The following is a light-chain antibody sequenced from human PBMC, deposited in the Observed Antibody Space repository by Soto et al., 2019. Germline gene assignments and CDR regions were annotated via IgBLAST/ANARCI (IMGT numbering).Light chain of an antibody. V-gene: IGLV4-69*01. J-gene: IGLJ3*02. Sequence: QLVLTQSPSASASLGASVKFTCTLSSGHSNYAIAWHQQQPEKGPRYLMKLYSDGSHDKGDGIPDRLSGSSSGAERYLTISSLQSEDEADYYCQTWGTGIRVFGGGTKLTVL. CDR3: QTWGTGIRV. CDR1: SGHSNYA. CDR2: LYSDGSH.